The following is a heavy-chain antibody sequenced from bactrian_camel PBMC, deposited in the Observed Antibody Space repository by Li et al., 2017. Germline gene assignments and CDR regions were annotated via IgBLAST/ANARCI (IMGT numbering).Heavy chain of an antibody. J-gene: IGHJ6*01. Sequence: QLVESGGGLVQPGGSLRLSCAASGFTFSDYEMSWVRQAPGKGLEWVSAINRGGSSTYYADSMKGRFTISQDAAKNTVYLQMNMLKPEDTAAYICAAGTTFYACSHLIDDFALWGQGTQVTVS. CDR3: AAGTTFYACSHLIDDFAL. CDR2: INRGGSST. D-gene: IGHD2*01. V-gene: IGHV3S40*01. CDR1: GFTFSDYE.